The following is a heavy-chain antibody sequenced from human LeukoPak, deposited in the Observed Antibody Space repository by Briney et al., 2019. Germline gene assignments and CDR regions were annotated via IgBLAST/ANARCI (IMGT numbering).Heavy chain of an antibody. CDR2: ISYDGSNK. J-gene: IGHJ6*02. D-gene: IGHD6-13*01. Sequence: GGSLRLSCAASGFTFSNYAMHWVRQAPGKGLEWVAVISYDGSNKYYADSVKGRFTISRDNSKNTLYLQMNSLRAEDTDVYYCARVGSSSWYYYYYGMDVWGQGTTVTVSS. V-gene: IGHV3-30-3*01. CDR3: ARVGSSSWYYYYYGMDV. CDR1: GFTFSNYA.